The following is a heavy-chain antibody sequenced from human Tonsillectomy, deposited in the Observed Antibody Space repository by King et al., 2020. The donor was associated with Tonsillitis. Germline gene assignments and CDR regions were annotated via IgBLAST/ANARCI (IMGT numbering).Heavy chain of an antibody. Sequence: VQLQESGPGLVKPSETLSLTCSVSGNSISSYYWSWIRQPAGKGLEWIGRIHVTENTNYNPSLKSRVTMSVDTSKNQFSLNLSPVTAADTAVYYCARDYSAMYYDYWGQGILVTVSS. CDR3: ARDYSAMYYDY. CDR1: GNSISSYY. J-gene: IGHJ4*02. V-gene: IGHV4-4*07. D-gene: IGHD1-26*01. CDR2: IHVTENT.